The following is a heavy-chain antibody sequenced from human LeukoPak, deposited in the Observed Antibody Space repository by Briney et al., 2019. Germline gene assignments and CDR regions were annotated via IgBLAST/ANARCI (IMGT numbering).Heavy chain of an antibody. CDR3: ARLGDGRLLWFGELLPYFDY. D-gene: IGHD3-10*01. J-gene: IGHJ4*02. CDR1: GGSISTYY. CDR2: IYHSGST. V-gene: IGHV4-59*08. Sequence: SETLSLTCTLSGGSISTYYWSWIRQPPGKGLEWNGYIYHSGSTNYNPSLKSRVTISVDTSKNQFSLKLSSVTAADTAVYYCARLGDGRLLWFGELLPYFDYWGQGTLVTVSS.